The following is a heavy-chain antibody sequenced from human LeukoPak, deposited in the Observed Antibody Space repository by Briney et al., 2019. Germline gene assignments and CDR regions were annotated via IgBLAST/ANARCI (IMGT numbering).Heavy chain of an antibody. D-gene: IGHD6-13*01. J-gene: IGHJ1*01. Sequence: PSETLSLTCTVSGYSISSGYYWGWIRQPPGKGLEWIGSIYHSGSTYYNPSLKSRVTIPVDTSKNQFSLRLSSVTAADTAVYYCARDEYSSSPISTGLIQHWGQGTLVTVSS. CDR3: ARDEYSSSPISTGLIQH. CDR1: GYSISSGYY. CDR2: IYHSGST. V-gene: IGHV4-38-2*02.